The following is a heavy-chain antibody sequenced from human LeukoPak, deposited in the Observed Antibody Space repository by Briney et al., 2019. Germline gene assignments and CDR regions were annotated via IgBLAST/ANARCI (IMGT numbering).Heavy chain of an antibody. V-gene: IGHV1-8*01. Sequence: ASVKVSCKASGYTFTSYDINWVRQATGQGLEWMGWMNPNSGNTGYAQKFQGRVTMTRNTSISTAYMELSSLRSEDTAVYYCASFYYDSSGYYSAFDIWGQGTVVTVSS. CDR1: GYTFTSYD. J-gene: IGHJ3*02. CDR2: MNPNSGNT. D-gene: IGHD3-22*01. CDR3: ASFYYDSSGYYSAFDI.